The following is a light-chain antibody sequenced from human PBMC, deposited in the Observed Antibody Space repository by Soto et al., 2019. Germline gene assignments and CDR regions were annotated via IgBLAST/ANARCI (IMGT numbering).Light chain of an antibody. J-gene: IGKJ3*01. Sequence: DIQMTQSPSSLSASVGDRVTITCRASQGISNYMAWYQQKPGKVPKLLIYAASTLQSGVPSRFSGSGSGTDFTLPISSLQPEDVASYSWQKSNSAPFTFGPGTKVDIK. CDR3: QKSNSAPFT. V-gene: IGKV1-27*01. CDR2: AAS. CDR1: QGISNY.